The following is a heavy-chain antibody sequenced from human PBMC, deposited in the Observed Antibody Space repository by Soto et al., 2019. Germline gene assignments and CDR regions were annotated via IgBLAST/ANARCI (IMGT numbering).Heavy chain of an antibody. CDR1: GGSISSYY. V-gene: IGHV4-59*01. D-gene: IGHD2-21*02. J-gene: IGHJ5*02. CDR3: ARYLVVTAQKDNWFDP. CDR2: IYYSGST. Sequence: SETLSLTCTVSGGSISSYYWSWIRQPPGKGLEWIGYIYYSGSTNYNPSLKSRVTISVDTSKNQFSLKLSSVTAADTAVYYCARYLVVTAQKDNWFDPWGHGTLVTVSS.